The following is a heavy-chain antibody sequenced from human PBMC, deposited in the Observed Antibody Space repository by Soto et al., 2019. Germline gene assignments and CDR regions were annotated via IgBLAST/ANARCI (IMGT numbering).Heavy chain of an antibody. D-gene: IGHD2-15*01. CDR1: GFTFSSYA. CDR3: ARERYCSGGSCTTNFYYYYGMDV. V-gene: IGHV3-30-3*01. CDR2: ISYDGSNK. J-gene: IGHJ6*02. Sequence: VQLVESGGGVVQPGRSLRLSCAASGFTFSSYAMHWVRQAPGKGLEWVAVISYDGSNKYYADSVKGRFTISRDNSKNTLYLQMNSLRAEETAVYYCARERYCSGGSCTTNFYYYYGMDVWGQGTTVTVSS.